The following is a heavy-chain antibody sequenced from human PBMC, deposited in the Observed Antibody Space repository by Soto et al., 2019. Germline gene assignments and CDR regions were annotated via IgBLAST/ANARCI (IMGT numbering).Heavy chain of an antibody. Sequence: GASVKVSCKASGYTFTSYGIHWVRQAPGQRLEWTGWINAGNGNTKYSEKFQGRVTITRDTSASTAYLQMNSLRAEDTAVYYCAREKIVHIRLYYYYGMDVWGQGTTVTVSS. CDR1: GYTFTSYG. CDR2: INAGNGNT. V-gene: IGHV1-3*01. D-gene: IGHD2-21*01. CDR3: AREKIVHIRLYYYYGMDV. J-gene: IGHJ6*02.